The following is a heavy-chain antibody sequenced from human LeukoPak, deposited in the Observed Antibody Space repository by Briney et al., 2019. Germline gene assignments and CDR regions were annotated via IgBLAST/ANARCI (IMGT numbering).Heavy chain of an antibody. CDR1: GFTFSSYE. J-gene: IGHJ6*03. CDR3: ARVFAVQIAAPSVWLGDYYYYYMDV. D-gene: IGHD6-13*01. V-gene: IGHV4-59*01. Sequence: GSLRLPCAASGFTFSSYEMNWVRQAPGKGLEWIGYIYYSGSTNYNPSLKSRVTISVDTSKNQFSLKLSSVTAADTAVYYCARVFAVQIAAPSVWLGDYYYYYMDVWGKGTTVTVSS. CDR2: IYYSGST.